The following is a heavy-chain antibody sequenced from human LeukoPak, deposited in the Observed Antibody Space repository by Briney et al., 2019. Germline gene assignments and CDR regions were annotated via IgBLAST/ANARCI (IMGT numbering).Heavy chain of an antibody. Sequence: SVKVSCKASGGTFSSYAISWVRQAPGQGLEWMGGIIPIFGTANYAQKFQGRVTITADKSTSTAYMELSSLRSEDTAVYYCATIPQQLVNYYFDYWGQGTLVTVSS. V-gene: IGHV1-69*06. CDR3: ATIPQQLVNYYFDY. CDR1: GGTFSSYA. D-gene: IGHD6-13*01. CDR2: IIPIFGTA. J-gene: IGHJ4*02.